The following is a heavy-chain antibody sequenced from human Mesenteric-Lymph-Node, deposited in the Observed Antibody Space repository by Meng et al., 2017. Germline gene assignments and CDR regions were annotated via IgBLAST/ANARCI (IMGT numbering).Heavy chain of an antibody. J-gene: IGHJ4*02. CDR1: GLTVSSNY. CDR2: IYSGGNT. D-gene: IGHD1-7*01. V-gene: IGHV3-53*01. CDR3: ARGGGNTPFDF. Sequence: EVQLVESGGGLMQPGGSLRLSCAASGLTVSSNYMSWVRQTPGGGLEWVSVIYSGGNTYYTDSVRGRFTISRDNSKNTLYLQMGSLRAEDTAVYYCARGGGNTPFDFWGQGILVTVSS.